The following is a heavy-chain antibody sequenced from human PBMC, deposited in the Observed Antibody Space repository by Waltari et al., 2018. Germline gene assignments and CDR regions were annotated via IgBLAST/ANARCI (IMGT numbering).Heavy chain of an antibody. J-gene: IGHJ3*02. CDR1: GFTLSSYW. CDR3: ARDQWFAFDI. CDR2: IKKDGSEE. V-gene: IGHV3-7*01. D-gene: IGHD3-22*01. Sequence: EVQLVESGGGLVQPGGSLRLSCAASGFTLSSYWMSWVRQAPGKGPEWVAKIKKDGSEEYDVDSVRGRFTISRDNAKNSLYLQMNSLRPEDTAVYYCARDQWFAFDIWGQGTMVTVSS.